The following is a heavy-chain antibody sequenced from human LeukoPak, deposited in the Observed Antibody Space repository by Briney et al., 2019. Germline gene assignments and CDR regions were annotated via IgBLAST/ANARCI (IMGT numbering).Heavy chain of an antibody. J-gene: IGHJ4*02. D-gene: IGHD3-16*01. CDR1: GGSISSDTYF. Sequence: PSETLSLTCTVSGGSISSDTYFWGWIRQPAGKGLEWIANIYFTGNTYYNPSLKSRATISVDTSKNQFSLTLSSVTAADSAVYYCASEAHRGGGFDSWGQGTLVTVSS. CDR2: IYFTGNT. CDR3: ASEAHRGGGFDS. V-gene: IGHV4-39*01.